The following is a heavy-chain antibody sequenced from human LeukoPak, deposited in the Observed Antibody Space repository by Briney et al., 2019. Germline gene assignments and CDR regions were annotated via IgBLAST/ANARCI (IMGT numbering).Heavy chain of an antibody. D-gene: IGHD5-24*01. V-gene: IGHV4-34*01. J-gene: IGHJ3*02. Sequence: PSETLSLTCAVYGGSFSGYYWSWIRQPPGKGLEWIGEINHSGSTNYNPSLKSRVTISVDTSKNQFSLKLSSVTAADTAVYYCAREQKRWLTVRSGAFDIWGQGTMVTVSS. CDR3: AREQKRWLTVRSGAFDI. CDR1: GGSFSGYY. CDR2: INHSGST.